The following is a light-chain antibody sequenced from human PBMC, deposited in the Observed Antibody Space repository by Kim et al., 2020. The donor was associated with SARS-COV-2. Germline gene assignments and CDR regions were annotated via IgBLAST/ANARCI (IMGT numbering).Light chain of an antibody. V-gene: IGKV3D-20*01. CDR1: QSVSALY. Sequence: EIVLTQSPATLSLSPGERATLSCGASQSVSALYLAWYQQKPGLAPRLLIYDASSRATGIPDRFSGSGSETDFTLTISRLEPEDFAVYFCQHFDSSPPRYTFGQGTKLEI. CDR3: QHFDSSPPRYT. CDR2: DAS. J-gene: IGKJ2*01.